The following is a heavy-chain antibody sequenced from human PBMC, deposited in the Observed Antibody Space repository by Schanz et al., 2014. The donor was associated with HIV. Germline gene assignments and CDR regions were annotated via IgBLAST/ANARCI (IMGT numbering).Heavy chain of an antibody. CDR1: GGSINSGDYY. CDR3: ARVSQFCSGGSCYLGYFHH. CDR2: TYNRGTT. J-gene: IGHJ1*01. V-gene: IGHV4-30-4*01. D-gene: IGHD2-15*01. Sequence: QVQLQESGPGLVKPSQTLSLTCTVSGGSINSGDYYWTWIRQSPGKGLEWIGHTYNRGTTYYNPALKGRVTISVDASKNQFSLKVTSATAADTAVYYCARVSQFCSGGSCYLGYFHHWGQGTLVTVSS.